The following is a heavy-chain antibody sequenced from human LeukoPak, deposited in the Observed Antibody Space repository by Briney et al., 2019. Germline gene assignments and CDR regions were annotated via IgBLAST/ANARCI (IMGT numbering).Heavy chain of an antibody. J-gene: IGHJ5*02. D-gene: IGHD6-25*01. CDR3: ARGRRRDWFDP. V-gene: IGHV4-30-4*08. CDR1: GGSISSGDYY. Sequence: SETLSLTCTVSGGSISSGDYYWSWIRQPRGKGLEWIGYIYYSGSTYYNPSLKSRVTISVDTSKNQFSLKLSSVTAADTAVYYCARGRRRDWFDPWGQGTLVTVSS. CDR2: IYYSGST.